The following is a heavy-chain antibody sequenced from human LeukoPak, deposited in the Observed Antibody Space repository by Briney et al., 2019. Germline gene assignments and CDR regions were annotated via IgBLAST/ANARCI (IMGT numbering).Heavy chain of an antibody. CDR2: INPNSGGT. CDR1: GYTFTDYY. V-gene: IGHV1-2*02. Sequence: ASVKVSCKASGYTFTDYYIHWVRQAPGQGLEWMGWINPNSGGTNYAQKFQGRVTMTRDTSISTAYMDLSRLRSDDMAVYYCARFTYFGTYFDYWGQGTLVTVSS. J-gene: IGHJ4*02. CDR3: ARFTYFGTYFDY. D-gene: IGHD2/OR15-2a*01.